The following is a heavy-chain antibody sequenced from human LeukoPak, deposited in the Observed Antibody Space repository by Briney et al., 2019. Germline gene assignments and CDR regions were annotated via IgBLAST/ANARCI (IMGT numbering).Heavy chain of an antibody. V-gene: IGHV4-59*12. J-gene: IGHJ4*02. D-gene: IGHD1-1*01. CDR3: ARGRVRKCYFDY. CDR1: GGSISSYY. CDR2: IYYSGST. Sequence: SETLSLTCTVSGGSISSYYWSWIRQPPGKGLEWIGYIYYSGSTNYNPSLKSRVTISVDTSKNQFSLKLSPVTAADTAVYYCARGRVRKCYFDYWGQGTLVTVSS.